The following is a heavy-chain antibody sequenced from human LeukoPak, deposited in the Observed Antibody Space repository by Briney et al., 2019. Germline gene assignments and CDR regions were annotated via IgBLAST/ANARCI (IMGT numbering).Heavy chain of an antibody. CDR3: ARDRYCSGGSCYYYYGMDV. V-gene: IGHV1-46*01. Sequence: GASVTVSFTSSGYTFTIYYMHWVRQAPGQGQEWMGIINPSGGSTSYAQKFQGRVTMTRDTSTSTVYMELSSLRSEDTAVYYCARDRYCSGGSCYYYYGMDVWGQGTTVTVS. D-gene: IGHD2-15*01. J-gene: IGHJ6*02. CDR1: GYTFTIYY. CDR2: INPSGGST.